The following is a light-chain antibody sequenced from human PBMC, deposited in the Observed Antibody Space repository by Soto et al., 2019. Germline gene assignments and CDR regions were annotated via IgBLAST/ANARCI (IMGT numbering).Light chain of an antibody. Sequence: QSVLTQPPSMSGAPGQRVTISCTGSSSDIGAGYDVHWYQQFPGTAPKLLIYSNINRPSGVPDRFSGSKSGTSASLAITGLQAEDEADYYCQSYDSSLGGSKGVFGGWTKLTVL. CDR1: SSDIGAGYD. CDR3: QSYDSSLGGSKGV. J-gene: IGLJ3*02. CDR2: SNI. V-gene: IGLV1-40*01.